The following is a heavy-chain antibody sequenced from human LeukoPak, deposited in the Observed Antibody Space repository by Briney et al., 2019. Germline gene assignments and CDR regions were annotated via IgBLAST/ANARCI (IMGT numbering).Heavy chain of an antibody. J-gene: IGHJ4*02. CDR3: AKDGTEGNWNYGAVLDY. CDR1: GFTFSSYG. D-gene: IGHD1-7*01. CDR2: ISYDGSNK. V-gene: IGHV3-30*18. Sequence: PGRSLRLSCAASGFTFSSYGMHWVRQAPGKGLEWVAVISYDGSNKYYADSVKGRFTIFRDNSKNTLYLQMNSLRAEDTAVYYCAKDGTEGNWNYGAVLDYWGQGTLVTVSS.